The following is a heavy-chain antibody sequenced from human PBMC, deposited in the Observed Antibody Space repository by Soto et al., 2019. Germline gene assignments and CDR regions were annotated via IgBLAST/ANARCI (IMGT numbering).Heavy chain of an antibody. D-gene: IGHD6-6*01. J-gene: IGHJ6*03. V-gene: IGHV3-23*01. CDR1: GFTFSSYA. CDR3: AKKGSSSSPYYYYYMDV. CDR2: ISGSGGST. Sequence: GGSLRLSCAASGFTFSSYAMSWVRQAPGKGLEWVSAISGSGGSTYYADSVKGRFTISRDNSKNTLYLQMNSLRAEDTAVYYCAKKGSSSSPYYYYYMDVWGKGTTVTVSS.